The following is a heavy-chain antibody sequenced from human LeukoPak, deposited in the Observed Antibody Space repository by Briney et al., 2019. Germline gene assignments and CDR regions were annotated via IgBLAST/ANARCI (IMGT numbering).Heavy chain of an antibody. V-gene: IGHV1-18*01. Sequence: ASVKVSCKASGYTFTSYGIVWVRQAPGQGLEWMGWISTYNGNTNYAQKIQGRVTMTTDTSTSTAYMELRSLRSDDTAVYYCARDLPYSSSWESIDYWGQGTLVTVSS. CDR3: ARDLPYSSSWESIDY. CDR2: ISTYNGNT. J-gene: IGHJ4*02. CDR1: GYTFTSYG. D-gene: IGHD6-13*01.